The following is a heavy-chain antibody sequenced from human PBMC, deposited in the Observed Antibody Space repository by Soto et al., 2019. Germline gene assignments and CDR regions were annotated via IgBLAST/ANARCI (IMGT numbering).Heavy chain of an antibody. CDR1: GFTFSSHA. D-gene: IGHD1-1*01. CDR3: ARGTTTSAFSGMDV. J-gene: IGHJ6*02. Sequence: QVQLVESGGGVVQPGRSLRLSCAASGFTFSSHAMNWVRQAPGKGLEWVAVISYDGSNEYNSESVKGRFTISRDNSKNTVSLQMNSLRAEDTAMYFCARGTTTSAFSGMDVWGQGTTVTVSS. CDR2: ISYDGSNE. V-gene: IGHV3-30-3*01.